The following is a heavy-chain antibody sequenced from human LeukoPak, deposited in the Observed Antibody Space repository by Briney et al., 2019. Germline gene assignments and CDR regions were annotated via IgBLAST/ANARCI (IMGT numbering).Heavy chain of an antibody. CDR1: GGSFSDYY. J-gene: IGHJ4*02. CDR2: INHSGST. V-gene: IGHV4-34*01. CDR3: ARANYDILNAYSTATDY. Sequence: SETLSLTCAVYGGSFSDYYWSWIRQPPGKGLEWIGEINHSGSTNYNPSLKSRVTISVDTSKNQFSLKLSSVTAADTAVYYCARANYDILNAYSTATDYWGQGTLVTVSS. D-gene: IGHD3-9*01.